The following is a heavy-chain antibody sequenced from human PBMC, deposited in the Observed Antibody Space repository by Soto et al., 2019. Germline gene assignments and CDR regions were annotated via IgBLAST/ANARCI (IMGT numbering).Heavy chain of an antibody. CDR3: ATGTTLTARFDP. Sequence: VASVKVSCKASGGTFSSYAISWVRQAPGQGLEWMGGIIPIFGTANYAQKFQGRVTITADESTSTAYMELSSLRSEDTAVYYCATGTTLTARFDPWGQGTLVTVSS. CDR1: GGTFSSYA. CDR2: IIPIFGTA. D-gene: IGHD4-17*01. J-gene: IGHJ5*02. V-gene: IGHV1-69*13.